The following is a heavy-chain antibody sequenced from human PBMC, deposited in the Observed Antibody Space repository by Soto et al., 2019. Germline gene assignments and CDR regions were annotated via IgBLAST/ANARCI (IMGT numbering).Heavy chain of an antibody. J-gene: IGHJ4*02. CDR2: ISASGDST. V-gene: IGHV3-23*01. D-gene: IGHD1-26*01. CDR1: GFTFSSYA. Sequence: EVQLLESGGGLVQPGGSLRLSCAASGFTFSSYAMNWVRQAPGKGLEWVSTISASGDSTSYADSVKGRFTISRGNSKNTLYLQMDSLRAEDTAVYYCAKDKRGSYRGYYFDYWGQRALVTVSS. CDR3: AKDKRGSYRGYYFDY.